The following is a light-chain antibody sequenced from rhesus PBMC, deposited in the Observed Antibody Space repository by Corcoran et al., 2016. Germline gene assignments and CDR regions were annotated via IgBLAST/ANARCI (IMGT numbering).Light chain of an antibody. CDR3: QHSYGTPLT. V-gene: IGKV1-74*01. Sequence: DIQMTQSPSSLSASVGDRVTITCRASENVNNYLHWYQQKPGKAPKLLIYAASTLQSGVPSRLSGSGSGTDYTFTISSLQPEDVATYYCQHSYGTPLTFGGGTKVEIK. CDR2: AAS. CDR1: ENVNNY. J-gene: IGKJ4*01.